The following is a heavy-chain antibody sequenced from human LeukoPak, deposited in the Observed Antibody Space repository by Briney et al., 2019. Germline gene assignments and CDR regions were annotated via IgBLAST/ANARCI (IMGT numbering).Heavy chain of an antibody. CDR1: GFTFSTYA. CDR3: ATSKWELWSAIDY. Sequence: PGGSLRLSCAASGFTFSTYAMTWVRQAPGKGLEWVSAISSSGGSTYYADSVKGRFTISRDNSKNTLYLQMNSLRAEDTAVYYCATSKWELWSAIDYWGQGTLVTVSS. D-gene: IGHD1-26*01. CDR2: ISSSGGST. V-gene: IGHV3-23*01. J-gene: IGHJ4*02.